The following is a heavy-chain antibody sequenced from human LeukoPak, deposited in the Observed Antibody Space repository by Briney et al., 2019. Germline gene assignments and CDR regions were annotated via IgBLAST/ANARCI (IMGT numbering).Heavy chain of an antibody. CDR2: IYYSGST. J-gene: IGHJ4*02. Sequence: SETLSLTCTVSGGSISSSSYYWGWIRQPPGKGLEWIGGIYYSGSTYYNPSLKSRVTISVDTSKSQFSLKLSSVTAADTAVYYCASLWFGELLSDYWGQGTLVTVSS. CDR3: ASLWFGELLSDY. D-gene: IGHD3-10*01. CDR1: GGSISSSSYY. V-gene: IGHV4-39*01.